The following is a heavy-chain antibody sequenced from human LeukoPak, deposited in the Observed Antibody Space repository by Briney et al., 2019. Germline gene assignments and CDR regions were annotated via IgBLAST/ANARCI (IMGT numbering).Heavy chain of an antibody. CDR3: AKEPYDSGGYSATSFDH. V-gene: IGHV3-23*01. CDR1: GFTFSSYA. CDR2: ISGSGGST. D-gene: IGHD3-22*01. Sequence: PGGSLRLSCAASGFTFSSYAMSWVRQAPGKGLQWVSGISGSGGSTYYADSVRGRFTVSRDNSKNTLYLQMNSLRGEDTAVYYCAKEPYDSGGYSATSFDHWGQGTLVTVSS. J-gene: IGHJ4*02.